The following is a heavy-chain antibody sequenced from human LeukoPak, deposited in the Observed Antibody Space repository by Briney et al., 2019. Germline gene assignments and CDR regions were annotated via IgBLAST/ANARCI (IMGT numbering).Heavy chain of an antibody. CDR1: GGSFSGYY. V-gene: IGHV4-34*01. J-gene: IGHJ4*02. Sequence: NPSETLSLTCAVYGGSFSGYYWSWIRQPPGKGLEWIGEINHSGSTNYNPSLKSRVTISVDTSKNQFSLKLSSVTAADTAVYYCARSRLGQWLAPSFDYWGQGTLVTVPS. CDR2: INHSGST. CDR3: ARSRLGQWLAPSFDY. D-gene: IGHD6-19*01.